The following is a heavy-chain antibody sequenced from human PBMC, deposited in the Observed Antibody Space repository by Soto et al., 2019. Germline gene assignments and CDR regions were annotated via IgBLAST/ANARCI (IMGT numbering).Heavy chain of an antibody. D-gene: IGHD2-21*02. J-gene: IGHJ4*02. CDR3: ATPSPSRLEGVVVTAIPLDY. Sequence: ASVKVSCKASGGTFSSYAISWVRQAPGQGLEWMGGIIPIFGTANYAQKFQGRVTITADESTSTAYMELSSLRSEDTAVYYCATPSPSRLEGVVVTAIPLDYWGQGTLVTVSS. V-gene: IGHV1-69*13. CDR2: IIPIFGTA. CDR1: GGTFSSYA.